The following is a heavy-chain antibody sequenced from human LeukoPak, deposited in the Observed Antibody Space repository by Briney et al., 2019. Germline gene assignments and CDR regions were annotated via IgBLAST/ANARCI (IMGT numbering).Heavy chain of an antibody. CDR2: MSGSGDTT. J-gene: IGHJ5*02. V-gene: IGHV3-23*01. CDR3: AKSAHLFPDWFDP. Sequence: PGGSPRLSCAASGFTLGSYAMNWVRQAPGKGLEWVSGMSGSGDTTYYADSVKGRFTISRDNSKNTLYLQMNSLRAEDTAVYYCAKSAHLFPDWFDPWGQGTLVTVSS. CDR1: GFTLGSYA.